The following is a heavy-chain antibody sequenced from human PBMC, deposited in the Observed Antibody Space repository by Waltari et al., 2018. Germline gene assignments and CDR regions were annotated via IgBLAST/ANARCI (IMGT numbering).Heavy chain of an antibody. V-gene: IGHV4-39*01. CDR3: ARKRFGEPGTYFDY. Sequence: QLQLQESGPGLVRPSETLSLTCTVSSGSISSSSYYWAWIRQPPGKGLEWIGTIDYRGNTYYKPSLKSRITISVDTSKNQFSLQLSSVTAADTAVYYCARKRFGEPGTYFDYWGQGTLVSVSS. J-gene: IGHJ4*02. D-gene: IGHD3-10*01. CDR1: SGSISSSSYY. CDR2: IDYRGNT.